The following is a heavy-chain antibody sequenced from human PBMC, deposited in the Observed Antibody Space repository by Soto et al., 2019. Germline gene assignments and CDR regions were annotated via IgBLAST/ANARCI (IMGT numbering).Heavy chain of an antibody. D-gene: IGHD4-17*01. J-gene: IGHJ3*01. CDR1: EFIFSAYA. Sequence: EVQVLESGGGLVQPGGSLRLSCTTSEFIFSAYAMTWVRQAPGEGLEWVSSITGSGGGTSYADSVKGRFSVSRDNSKNTLYLRMNSLRVEDTAVYYCARDSNGDYIGAFAFWGQGILVTVSS. CDR2: ITGSGGGT. CDR3: ARDSNGDYIGAFAF. V-gene: IGHV3-23*01.